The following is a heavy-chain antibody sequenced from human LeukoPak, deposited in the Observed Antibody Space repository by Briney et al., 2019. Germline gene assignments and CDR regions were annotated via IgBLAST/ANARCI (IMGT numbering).Heavy chain of an antibody. D-gene: IGHD6-19*01. CDR2: ISWNSGSI. J-gene: IGHJ3*02. CDR3: AKDMGSGRRGISRGAFDI. CDR1: GFTFDDYA. V-gene: IGHV3-9*01. Sequence: GGSLRLSCAASGFTFDDYAMHWVRQAPGKGLEWVSGISWNSGSIGYADSVKGRFTISRDNAKNSLYLQMNSLRAEDTALYYCAKDMGSGRRGISRGAFDIWDQGTMVTVSS.